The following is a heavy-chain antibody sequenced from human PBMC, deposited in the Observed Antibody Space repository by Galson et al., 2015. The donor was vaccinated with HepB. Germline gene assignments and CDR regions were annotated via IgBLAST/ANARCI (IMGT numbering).Heavy chain of an antibody. V-gene: IGHV3-30-3*01. Sequence: SLRLSCAASGFTFSSYAMHWVRQAPGKGLEWVAVISYDGSNKYYADSVKGRFTISRDNSKNTLYLQMNSLRAEDTAVYYCARDRAYSSGWYVTPYYYYGMDFWGQGTTVTVSS. CDR2: ISYDGSNK. D-gene: IGHD6-19*01. CDR3: ARDRAYSSGWYVTPYYYYGMDF. CDR1: GFTFSSYA. J-gene: IGHJ6*02.